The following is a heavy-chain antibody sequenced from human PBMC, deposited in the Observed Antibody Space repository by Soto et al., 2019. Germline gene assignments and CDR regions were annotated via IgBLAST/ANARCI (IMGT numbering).Heavy chain of an antibody. J-gene: IGHJ6*01. D-gene: IGHD2-15*01. CDR1: GGSISSGGYY. CDR2: IYYSGST. V-gene: IGHV4-31*03. CDR3: ARDSIVVVVAATHASRYYYGMDG. Sequence: PSETLSLTCTVSGGSISSGGYYWSWIRQHPGKGLEWIGYIYYSGSTYYNPSLKSRVTISVDTSKNQFSLKLSSVTAADTAVYYCARDSIVVVVAATHASRYYYGMDGWGQGTTVTVSS.